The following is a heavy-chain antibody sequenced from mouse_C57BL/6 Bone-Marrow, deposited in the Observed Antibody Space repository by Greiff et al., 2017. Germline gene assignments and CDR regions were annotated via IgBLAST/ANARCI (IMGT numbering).Heavy chain of an antibody. CDR3: AEEGDSNLGY. J-gene: IGHJ2*01. CDR2: IYTGNGYT. V-gene: IGHV1-58*01. Sequence: EVQLVESGAELVRPGSSVKMSCKTSGYTFTSYGINWVKQRPGQGLEWIGYIYTGNGYTEYNEKFKGKATLTSDKSSSTAYMQLSSLTSEDSAIYFCAEEGDSNLGYWGQGTTLTVSA. D-gene: IGHD2-5*01. CDR1: GYTFTSYG.